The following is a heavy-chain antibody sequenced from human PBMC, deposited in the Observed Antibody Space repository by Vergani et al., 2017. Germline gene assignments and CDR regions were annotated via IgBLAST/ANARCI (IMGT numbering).Heavy chain of an antibody. J-gene: IGHJ4*02. V-gene: IGHV4-34*01. CDR3: AKANFDY. CDR1: GGSFIGYY. CDR2: INHSGST. Sequence: QVQLQQWRAGLLKPSETLSLTCAVYGGSFIGYYWSWIRQPPGKGLEWIGEINHSGSTNYNPSLKSRVTISVDTSMNQFSLKLSSVTAADTAVYYCAKANFDYWGQGTLVTVSA.